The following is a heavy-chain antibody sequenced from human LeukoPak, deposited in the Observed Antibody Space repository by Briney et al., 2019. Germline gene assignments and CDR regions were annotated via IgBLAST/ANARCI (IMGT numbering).Heavy chain of an antibody. D-gene: IGHD5-18*01. CDR1: GFTFSSYA. J-gene: IGHJ4*02. CDR3: AREYSYGIDY. Sequence: PGGSLRLSCGASGFTFSSYAMSWVRQAPGKGLEWVSAVRAGGRDTYYADSVKGRFTISRDNSKNTLDLQMNSLRAEDTAVYYCAREYSYGIDYWGQGTQVTVSS. CDR2: VRAGGRDT. V-gene: IGHV3-23*01.